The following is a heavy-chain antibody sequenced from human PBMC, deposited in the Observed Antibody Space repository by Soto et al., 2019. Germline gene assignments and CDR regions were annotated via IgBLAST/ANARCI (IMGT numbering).Heavy chain of an antibody. CDR1: GYTFTGYF. Sequence: QVQLLQSGAEVKKPGPSVKVSCKASGYTFTGYFMHWVRQAPGQGLEWMGWINPYSGGSDYAQSFQGRVTRTRVTSISTVYMELSRLRFDDTAVYYWARVIRGAYYNSPLDTWGQGTVVSVSS. CDR3: ARVIRGAYYNSPLDT. D-gene: IGHD3-10*01. J-gene: IGHJ5*02. CDR2: INPYSGGS. V-gene: IGHV1-2*02.